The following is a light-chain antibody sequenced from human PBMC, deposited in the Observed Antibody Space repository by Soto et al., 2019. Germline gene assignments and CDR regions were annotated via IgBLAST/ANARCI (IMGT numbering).Light chain of an antibody. CDR3: SSYADNDNLL. J-gene: IGLJ2*01. Sequence: QSALTQPPSASGSPGQSVTISCTGTSSDFGRYNYVSWYQQHPGKAPKLMLYDVIKRPSGVPGRFSGSKSGNTASLTVSGLQAEDEADYYCSSYADNDNLLFGGGTKLTVL. CDR1: SSDFGRYNY. CDR2: DVI. V-gene: IGLV2-8*01.